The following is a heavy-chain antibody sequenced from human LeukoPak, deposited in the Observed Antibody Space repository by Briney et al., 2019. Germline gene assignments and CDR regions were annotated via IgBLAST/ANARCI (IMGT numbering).Heavy chain of an antibody. D-gene: IGHD6-19*01. CDR3: AGVPSSYSSGLGY. Sequence: PSETLSLTCTVSGGSVSSSFYYWGWIRQPPGKGLEWIGSIYYSGSTYYNLSLKSRVTISVDTSKNQFSLRLSSVTAADTAVYYCAGVPSSYSSGLGYWGQGTLVTVSS. CDR1: GGSVSSSFYY. V-gene: IGHV4-39*07. J-gene: IGHJ4*02. CDR2: IYYSGST.